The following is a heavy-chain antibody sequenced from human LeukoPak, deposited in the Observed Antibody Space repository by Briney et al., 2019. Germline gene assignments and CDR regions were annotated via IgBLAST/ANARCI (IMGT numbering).Heavy chain of an antibody. CDR3: VKGGYSYATHLMDV. J-gene: IGHJ6*02. CDR2: ISSNGATT. Sequence: GGSLRLSCSASGFTFSSLAMHWVRQAPGKGLEYVSAISSNGATTYYADSVKGRFTISRDNSKNTLYLQMSSLRGEDTAVYYCVKGGYSYATHLMDVWGQGTTVTVSS. D-gene: IGHD5-18*01. V-gene: IGHV3-64D*06. CDR1: GFTFSSLA.